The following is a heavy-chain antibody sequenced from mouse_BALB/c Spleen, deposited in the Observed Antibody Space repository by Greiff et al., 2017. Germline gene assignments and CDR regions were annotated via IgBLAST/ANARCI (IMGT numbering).Heavy chain of an antibody. CDR3: ARHGGYGNYDWFAY. D-gene: IGHD2-10*02. CDR1: GFTFSSYG. J-gene: IGHJ3*01. Sequence: EVKLMESGGDLVKPGGSLKLSCAASGFTFSSYGMSWVRQTPDKRLEWVATISSGGSYTYYPDSVKGRFTISRDNAKNTLYLQMSSLKSEDTAMYYCARHGGYGNYDWFAYWGQGTLVTVSA. V-gene: IGHV5-6*01. CDR2: ISSGGSYT.